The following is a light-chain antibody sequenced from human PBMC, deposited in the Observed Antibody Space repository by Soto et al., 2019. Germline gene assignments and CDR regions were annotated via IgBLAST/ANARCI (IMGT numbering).Light chain of an antibody. CDR2: GAS. CDR3: QHYINRPLT. V-gene: IGKV3-15*01. CDR1: QSVSSSY. Sequence: VLAPTADTLSSAEGGRATVSSWPSQSVSSSYSAWYQQKPGQAPGLLIYGASSRATGIPVRFSGSGSGTEFTLTIISLQSEDFAVYYCQHYINRPLTFVGGTKVDIK. J-gene: IGKJ4*01.